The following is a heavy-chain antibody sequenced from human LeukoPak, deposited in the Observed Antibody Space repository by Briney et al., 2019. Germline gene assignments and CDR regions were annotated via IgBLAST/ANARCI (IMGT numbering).Heavy chain of an antibody. Sequence: GGSLRLSCAASGFTFSSYEMNWVRQAPGKGLEWVSYISSSGSTIYYADSVKGRFTISRDNSKNTLYLQMNSLRAEDTAVYYCAKPPPTTVTLGWFDPWGQGTLVTVSS. CDR1: GFTFSSYE. D-gene: IGHD4-11*01. CDR2: ISSSGSTI. J-gene: IGHJ5*02. V-gene: IGHV3-48*03. CDR3: AKPPPTTVTLGWFDP.